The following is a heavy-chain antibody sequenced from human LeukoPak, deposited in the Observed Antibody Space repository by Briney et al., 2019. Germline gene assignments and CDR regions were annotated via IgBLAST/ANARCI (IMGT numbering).Heavy chain of an antibody. CDR1: GGSISSYY. CDR2: IYYSGST. J-gene: IGHJ5*02. Sequence: PSETLSLTCTVSGGSISSYYWSWIRQPPGKGLEWIGYIYYSGSTNYNPSLKSRVTISVDTSKNQFSLKLSSVTAADTAVYYCARLIAAAGLNWFDPRGQGTLVTVSS. D-gene: IGHD6-13*01. CDR3: ARLIAAAGLNWFDP. V-gene: IGHV4-59*08.